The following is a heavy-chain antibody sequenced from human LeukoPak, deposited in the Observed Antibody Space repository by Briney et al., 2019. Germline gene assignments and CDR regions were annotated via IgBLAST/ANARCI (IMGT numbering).Heavy chain of an antibody. Sequence: PGGSLRLSCAASGFTVSSNYMTWVRQAPGKGPECVSVIYSVGSTYYADSVKGRFTISRDSSKNILYLQISNLRVEDTAVYYCARGPGGGATSGYFQHWGQGTLVTVSS. V-gene: IGHV3-53*01. CDR3: ARGPGGGATSGYFQH. J-gene: IGHJ1*01. CDR2: IYSVGST. D-gene: IGHD1-26*01. CDR1: GFTVSSNY.